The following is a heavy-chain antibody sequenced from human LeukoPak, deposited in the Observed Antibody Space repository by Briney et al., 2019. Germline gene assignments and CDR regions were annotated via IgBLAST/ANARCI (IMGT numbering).Heavy chain of an antibody. V-gene: IGHV4-59*01. Sequence: SETLSFTCTVSGGSISSYYWSWLRHPPGKGLEGIGYIYYSGTTNYNPSLKSRVTISVDTSKNQFSLRLNSVTAADTAVYYCTRGGISGSYNWGQGTLVTVSS. D-gene: IGHD1-26*01. J-gene: IGHJ4*02. CDR2: IYYSGTT. CDR3: TRGGISGSYN. CDR1: GGSISSYY.